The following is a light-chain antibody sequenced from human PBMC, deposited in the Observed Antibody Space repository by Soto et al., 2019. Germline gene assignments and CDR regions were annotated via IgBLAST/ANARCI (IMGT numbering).Light chain of an antibody. CDR1: QSISIW. CDR2: KTS. Sequence: DIHKTQSPSTLSASVGDRVTITCRASQSISIWLAWYQQKPGKAPNLLIYKTSSLETGVPSRFSGSGSGTEFTLTFSSLQPDDFATYYCQHWNDYSWTFGQGTKVEVK. V-gene: IGKV1-5*03. CDR3: QHWNDYSWT. J-gene: IGKJ1*01.